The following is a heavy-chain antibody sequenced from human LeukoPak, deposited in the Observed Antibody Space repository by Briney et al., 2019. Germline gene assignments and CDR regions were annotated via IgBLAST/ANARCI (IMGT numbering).Heavy chain of an antibody. CDR2: ISGGGGNT. J-gene: IGHJ4*02. V-gene: IGHV3-23*01. CDR1: GFTFSSYA. D-gene: IGHD3-22*01. Sequence: GGSLRLSCAASGFTFSSYAMSWVRQAPGEGLEWVAAISGGGGNTYYADSVKGRFTISRDNSKNTLYLQMNSLRAEDTAVYYCAKTYYYDSSNYPPMDYWGQGTLVTVSS. CDR3: AKTYYYDSSNYPPMDY.